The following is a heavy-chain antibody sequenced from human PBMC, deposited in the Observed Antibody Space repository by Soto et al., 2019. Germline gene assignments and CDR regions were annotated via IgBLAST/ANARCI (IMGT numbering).Heavy chain of an antibody. CDR1: GGSFSGYY. CDR2: INHSGST. J-gene: IGHJ4*02. CDR3: GRGSAAAAGIPD. D-gene: IGHD6-13*01. Sequence: SETLSLTCAVYGGSFSGYYWSWIRQPPGKGLEWIGEINHSGSTNYNPSLKSRVTISVDTSKNQFSLKLSSVTAADTAVYYCGRGSAAAAGIPDWGQGTLVTVSS. V-gene: IGHV4-34*01.